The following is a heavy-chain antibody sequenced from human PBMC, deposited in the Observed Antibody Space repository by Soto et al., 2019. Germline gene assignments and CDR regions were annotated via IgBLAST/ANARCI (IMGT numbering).Heavy chain of an antibody. Sequence: GGSLRLSCAASGFTFSSYAMSWFRQAPGKGLEWVSAISGSGGSTYYADSVKGRFTISRDNSKNTLYLQMNSLRAEDTAVYYCAKDPRYDAVTTAGYWGQGTLVTVSS. J-gene: IGHJ4*02. CDR3: AKDPRYDAVTTAGY. D-gene: IGHD4-17*01. CDR1: GFTFSSYA. CDR2: ISGSGGST. V-gene: IGHV3-23*01.